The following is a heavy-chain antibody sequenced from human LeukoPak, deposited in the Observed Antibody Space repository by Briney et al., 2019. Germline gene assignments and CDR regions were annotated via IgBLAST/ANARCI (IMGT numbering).Heavy chain of an antibody. J-gene: IGHJ5*02. CDR3: ARDLNLYSSSLGNWFDP. V-gene: IGHV4-39*07. Sequence: SETLSLTCTVSGGSISSSSYYWDWIRQPPGKGLEWIGSIYYSGSTYYNPSLKSRVTISVDTSKNQFSLKLSSVTAADTAVYYCARDLNLYSSSLGNWFDPWGQGTLVTVSS. CDR1: GGSISSSSYY. D-gene: IGHD6-6*01. CDR2: IYYSGST.